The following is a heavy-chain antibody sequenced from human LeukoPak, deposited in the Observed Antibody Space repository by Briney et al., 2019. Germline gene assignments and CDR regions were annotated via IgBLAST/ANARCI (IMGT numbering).Heavy chain of an antibody. CDR1: GYSISSGYY. CDR3: ARYYNYVWGSYRSYWFDP. CDR2: IYHSGST. J-gene: IGHJ5*02. D-gene: IGHD3-16*02. V-gene: IGHV4-38-2*02. Sequence: SETLSLTCTVSGYSISSGYYWGWIRQPPGKGLEWIGSIYHSGSTYYNPSLKSRVTVSVDTSKNQFSLKLSSVTAAVTAVYYCARYYNYVWGSYRSYWFDPWGQGTLVTVSS.